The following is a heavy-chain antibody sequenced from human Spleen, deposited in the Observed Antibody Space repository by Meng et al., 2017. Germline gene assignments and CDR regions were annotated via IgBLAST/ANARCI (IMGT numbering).Heavy chain of an antibody. J-gene: IGHJ4*02. CDR1: GYNFTDFG. V-gene: IGHV1-18*01. CDR2: LGAHDGDT. Sequence: QVHLVQSGGEGKKPGASVEGSCKVFGYNFTDFGVSWVRQAPGQGLEWMAWLGAHDGDTSHAPKFQGRVTVSADRPTATAYMELRSLRSDDTAVYYCARGTPGRSYSDYWGQGTLVTVSS. D-gene: IGHD3-10*01. CDR3: ARGTPGRSYSDY.